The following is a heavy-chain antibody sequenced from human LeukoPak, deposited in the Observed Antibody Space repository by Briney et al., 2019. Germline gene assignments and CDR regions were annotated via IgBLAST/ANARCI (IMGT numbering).Heavy chain of an antibody. CDR2: IYDSGST. J-gene: IGHJ4*02. V-gene: IGHV4-59*08. CDR3: ARLESDVLGDPYYYDSSGYYYRGYFDY. D-gene: IGHD3-22*01. CDR1: GDSISSNY. Sequence: SETLSLTCTVSGDSISSNYWSWIRQPPGKGLEWIGYIYDSGSTKYKSSLKSRVTISVDTSKNQFSLKLSSVTAADTAVYYCARLESDVLGDPYYYDSSGYYYRGYFDYWGQGTLVTVSS.